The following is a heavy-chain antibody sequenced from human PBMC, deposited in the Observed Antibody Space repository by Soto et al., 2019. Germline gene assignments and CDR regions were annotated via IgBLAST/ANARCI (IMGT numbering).Heavy chain of an antibody. CDR2: IYHTGST. J-gene: IGHJ5*02. V-gene: IGHV4-30-2*01. CDR3: ARVPGP. CDR1: GGSISSGGYS. Sequence: QLQLQESGSGLVKPSQTLSLTCAVSGGSISSGGYSWSWIRQPPGKGLGWIGYIYHTGSTSYNPSLXSXSTLSRDRSKYQCSLKLSSVAAADTAVYGCARVPGPWGQGTLVTVSS.